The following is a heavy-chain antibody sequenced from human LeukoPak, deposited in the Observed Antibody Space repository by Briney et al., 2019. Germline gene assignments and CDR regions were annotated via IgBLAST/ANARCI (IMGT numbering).Heavy chain of an antibody. J-gene: IGHJ4*02. CDR3: ARAAALARLRGVTQYYFDY. CDR1: GFTFSSYS. CDR2: ISSSSSYI. Sequence: PGGSPRLSCAASGFTFSSYSMNWVRQAPGKGLEWVSSISSSSSYIYYADSVKGRFTISRDNAKNSLYLQVNSLRAEDTAVYYCARAAALARLRGVTQYYFDYWGQGILVTVSS. V-gene: IGHV3-21*01. D-gene: IGHD3-10*01.